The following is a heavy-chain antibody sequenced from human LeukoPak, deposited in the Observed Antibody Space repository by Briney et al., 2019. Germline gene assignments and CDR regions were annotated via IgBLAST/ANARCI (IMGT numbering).Heavy chain of an antibody. CDR2: IHYDGYTT. Sequence: GGSLRLSCVTSGFPLSNYGVHWVRQAPGSGLEWLAYIHYDGYTTNYADSVKGRFTISRENSKNTLYLQMNSLRTEDTAVYYCAKDVAYTFDYWGQGTLVTVSS. D-gene: IGHD3-16*01. V-gene: IGHV3-30*02. CDR3: AKDVAYTFDY. J-gene: IGHJ4*02. CDR1: GFPLSNYG.